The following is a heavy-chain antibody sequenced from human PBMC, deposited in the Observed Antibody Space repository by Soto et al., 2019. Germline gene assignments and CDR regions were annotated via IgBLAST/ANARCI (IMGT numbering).Heavy chain of an antibody. CDR2: ISAYNGNT. CDR1: GYTFTSYG. V-gene: IGHV1-18*01. D-gene: IGHD3-10*01. Sequence: ASVKVSCKASGYTFTSYGISWVRQAPGQGLEWMGWISAYNGNTNYAQKLQGRVTMTTDTSTSTAYMELRSLRSDDTAVYYCARVVFTMVRGVIIQMYYYYGMDVWGQGTTVTV. CDR3: ARVVFTMVRGVIIQMYYYYGMDV. J-gene: IGHJ6*02.